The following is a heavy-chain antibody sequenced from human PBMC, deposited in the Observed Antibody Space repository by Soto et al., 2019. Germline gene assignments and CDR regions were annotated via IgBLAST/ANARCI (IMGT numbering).Heavy chain of an antibody. V-gene: IGHV4-39*01. CDR2: IYYSGST. D-gene: IGHD7-27*01. CDR1: GGSISSYY. Sequence: QLQLQESGPGLVKPSETLSLTCTVSGGSISSYYWGWIRRPPGKGLEWIGSIYYSGSTYYNPSLKSRVTISVDTSKNQFSLKLSSVTAADTAVYYCARRWGYSFAYWGQGTLVTVSS. CDR3: ARRWGYSFAY. J-gene: IGHJ4*02.